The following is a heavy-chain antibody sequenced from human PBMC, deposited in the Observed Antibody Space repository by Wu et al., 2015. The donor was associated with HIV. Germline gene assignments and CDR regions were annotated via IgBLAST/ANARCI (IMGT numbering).Heavy chain of an antibody. CDR2: IIPIFGTA. Sequence: QVQLVQSGAEVKKPGSSVKVSCKASGGTFSSYAISWVRQAPGQGLEWMGGIIPIFGTANYAQKFQGRVTITTDESTSTAYMELSSLRSEDTAVYYCARDSRQDFVVVPATDRGYFDYWGQGTLVTVSS. CDR3: ARDSRQDFVVVPATDRGYFDY. V-gene: IGHV1-69*05. D-gene: IGHD2-2*01. CDR1: GGTFSSYA. J-gene: IGHJ4*02.